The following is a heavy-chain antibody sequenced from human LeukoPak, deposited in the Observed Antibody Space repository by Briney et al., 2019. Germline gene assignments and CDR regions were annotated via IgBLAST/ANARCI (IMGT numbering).Heavy chain of an antibody. CDR3: ARELGGNGFQH. J-gene: IGHJ1*01. CDR2: IIPIFGTA. D-gene: IGHD4-23*01. Sequence: SVKVSCKASGGTFSSYAISWVRQAPGRGLEWMGRIIPIFGTANYAQKFQGRVTITTDESTSTAYMELSSLRSEDTAVYYCARELGGNGFQHWGQGTLVTVSS. V-gene: IGHV1-69*05. CDR1: GGTFSSYA.